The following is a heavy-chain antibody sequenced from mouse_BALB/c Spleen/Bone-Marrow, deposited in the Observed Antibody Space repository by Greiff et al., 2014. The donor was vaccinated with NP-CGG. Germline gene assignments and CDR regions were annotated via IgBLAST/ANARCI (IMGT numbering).Heavy chain of an antibody. J-gene: IGHJ3*01. CDR2: IHPSDSET. V-gene: IGHV1-61*01. CDR1: GYSFTTYW. Sequence: QVQLQQPGTEVVRPGASVKLSCKASGYSFTTYWMNWVKQRPGQGLEWIGMIHPSDSETRLNQKFKDKATLTVDKSPSTAYMQLNSPTSEDPAVYYCAREKVYYGISWFAYWGQGTLVTVSA. CDR3: AREKVYYGISWFAY. D-gene: IGHD2-1*01.